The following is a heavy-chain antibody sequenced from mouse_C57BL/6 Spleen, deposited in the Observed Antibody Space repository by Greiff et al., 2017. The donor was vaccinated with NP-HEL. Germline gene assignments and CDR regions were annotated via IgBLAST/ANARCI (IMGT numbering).Heavy chain of an antibody. CDR3: ARHEDRETAQATYDY. D-gene: IGHD3-2*02. J-gene: IGHJ2*01. CDR2: FYPGSGSI. V-gene: IGHV1-62-2*01. CDR1: GYTFTEYT. Sequence: QVHVKQSGAELVKPGASVKLSCKASGYTFTEYTIHWVKQRSGQGLEWIGWFYPGSGSIKYNEKFKDKATLTADKSSSTVYMELSRLTSEDSAVYFCARHEDRETAQATYDYWGQGTTLTVSS.